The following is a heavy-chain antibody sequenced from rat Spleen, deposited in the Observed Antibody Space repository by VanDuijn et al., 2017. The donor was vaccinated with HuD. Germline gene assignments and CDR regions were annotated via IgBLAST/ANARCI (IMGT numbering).Heavy chain of an antibody. CDR2: ISYDGGST. Sequence: EVQLVESGGGLVQPGRSMKLSCAASGFTFSDYYMAWVRQAPTKGLEWVASISYDGGSTYYRDSVKGRFTISRDNAKSSLYLQMDSLRSEDTATYYCTTDPGYGSVDYWGQGVMVTVSS. J-gene: IGHJ2*01. D-gene: IGHD1-3*01. V-gene: IGHV5-20*01. CDR1: GFTFSDYY. CDR3: TTDPGYGSVDY.